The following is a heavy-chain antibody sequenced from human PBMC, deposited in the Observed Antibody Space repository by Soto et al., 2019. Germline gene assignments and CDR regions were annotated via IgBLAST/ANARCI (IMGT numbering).Heavy chain of an antibody. J-gene: IGHJ3*02. CDR2: IYPGDSDT. V-gene: IGHV5-51*01. CDR1: GYSFTSYW. Sequence: PGESLKISCKGSGYSFTSYWIGWVRQMPGKGLEWMGIIYPGDSDTRYSPSFQGQVTISADKSISTAYLQWSSLKASDTAIYYCARSRHLSGRYLDAFDIWGQGTMVTVS. CDR3: ARSRHLSGRYLDAFDI. D-gene: IGHD1-26*01.